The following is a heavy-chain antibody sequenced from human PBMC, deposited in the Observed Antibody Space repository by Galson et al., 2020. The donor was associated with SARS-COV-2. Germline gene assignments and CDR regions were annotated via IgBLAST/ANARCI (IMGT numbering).Heavy chain of an antibody. V-gene: IGHV4-34*01. D-gene: IGHD1-26*01. J-gene: IGHJ6*02. CDR3: ARAIVGATYYYYGMYV. CDR1: GGSFSGYY. Sequence: SETLSLTCAVYGGSFSGYYWSWIRQPPGKGLEWIGEINHSGSTNYNPSLKSRVTISVDTSKNQFSLKLSSVTAADTAVYYCARAIVGATYYYYGMYVWGQGTTVTVSS. CDR2: INHSGST.